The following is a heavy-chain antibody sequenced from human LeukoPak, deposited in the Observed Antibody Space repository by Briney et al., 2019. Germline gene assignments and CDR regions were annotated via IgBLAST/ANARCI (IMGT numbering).Heavy chain of an antibody. CDR2: INSDGSST. J-gene: IGHJ6*02. CDR1: GFTFSSYW. Sequence: ESGGSLRLSCAASGFTFSSYWMHWVRQAPGKGLVWVSRINSDGSSTSYADSVKGRFTISRDNAKNTLYLQMNSLRAEDTAVYYCARDKQSQWLLKSYGMDVWGQGTTVTVSS. CDR3: ARDKQSQWLLKSYGMDV. V-gene: IGHV3-74*01. D-gene: IGHD3-22*01.